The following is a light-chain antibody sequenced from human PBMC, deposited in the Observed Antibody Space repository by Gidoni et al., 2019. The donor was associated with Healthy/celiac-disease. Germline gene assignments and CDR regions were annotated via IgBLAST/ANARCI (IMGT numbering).Light chain of an antibody. CDR1: QSVLYSSNNKNY. CDR3: QQYYSTPLT. V-gene: IGKV4-1*01. CDR2: WAS. Sequence: DIVMTQAPDSLAVSLGERATINCKSSQSVLYSSNNKNYLAWYQQKPGQPPKLLIYWASTRASVVPDRFSGSGSGTDFTLTISSLQAEDVAVYYCQQYYSTPLTFXGGTKVEIK. J-gene: IGKJ4*01.